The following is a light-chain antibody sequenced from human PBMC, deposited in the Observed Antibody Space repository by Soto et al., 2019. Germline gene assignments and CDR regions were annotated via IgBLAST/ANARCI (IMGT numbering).Light chain of an antibody. CDR1: SSDVGGYNF. V-gene: IGLV2-11*01. CDR3: CSYAGNSV. CDR2: DVS. J-gene: IGLJ1*01. Sequence: QSALTQPRSVSGSPGQSVTISCTGTSSDVGGYNFVSWYQQHPGKVPKLMIYDVSQRPSGVPDRFSGSKSGNTASLTISGLQTEDEADYYCCSYAGNSVFGTGTKLTVL.